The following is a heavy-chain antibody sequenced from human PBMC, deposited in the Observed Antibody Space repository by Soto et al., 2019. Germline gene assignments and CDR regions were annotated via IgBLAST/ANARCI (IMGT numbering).Heavy chain of an antibody. Sequence: QVQLVESGGGLVKPGGSLRLSCAASSFTFSDFYISWIRQAPGKGLEWVAHIDTSGSSTYYADSVKGRFTISRDNAKNSLYLQMNSLRAEDTAVYYCARGARGPDPRGQGTLVTVSS. CDR3: ARGARGPDP. CDR2: IDTSGSST. CDR1: SFTFSDFY. J-gene: IGHJ5*02. D-gene: IGHD3-16*01. V-gene: IGHV3-11*01.